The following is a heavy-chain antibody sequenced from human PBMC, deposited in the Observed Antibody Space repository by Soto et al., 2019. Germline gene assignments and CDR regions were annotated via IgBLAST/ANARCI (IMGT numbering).Heavy chain of an antibody. Sequence: GSLILSCAVSGFTLSDYYIDWVRQAPGKGLEWIGRTRNKPNSYTTQYAASVKGRFTISRDASKNSVYLQMNSLKSDDTAVYYCARASYYYDSKVAYYFDYWGQGTLVTVS. CDR1: GFTLSDYY. CDR3: ARASYYYDSKVAYYFDY. V-gene: IGHV3-72*01. D-gene: IGHD3-22*01. J-gene: IGHJ4*02. CDR2: TRNKPNSYTT.